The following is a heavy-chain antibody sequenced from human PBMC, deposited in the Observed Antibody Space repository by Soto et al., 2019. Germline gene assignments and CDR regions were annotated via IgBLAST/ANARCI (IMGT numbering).Heavy chain of an antibody. CDR2: ISAYNGNT. Sequence: ASVKVSCKASGYTFTSYGISCVRQAPGQGLEWMGWISAYNGNTNYAQKLQGRVTMTTDTSTSTAYMELRSLRSDDTAVYYCARDKVVVVPAAISNYYYGMDVWGQGTTVTVSS. V-gene: IGHV1-18*01. J-gene: IGHJ6*02. D-gene: IGHD2-2*01. CDR1: GYTFTSYG. CDR3: ARDKVVVVPAAISNYYYGMDV.